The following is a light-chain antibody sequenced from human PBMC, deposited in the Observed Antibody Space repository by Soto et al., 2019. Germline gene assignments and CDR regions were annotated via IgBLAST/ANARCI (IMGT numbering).Light chain of an antibody. Sequence: DIQMTQSPSTLSASVRDRVTITCRASQSISSWLAWYQQKPGKAPKLLIYDASSLEGGVPSRFSGSGSGTEFTFTISSLQSDDFATYYCQQYNTDATFGGGTKVDNK. V-gene: IGKV1-5*01. J-gene: IGKJ4*01. CDR3: QQYNTDAT. CDR2: DAS. CDR1: QSISSW.